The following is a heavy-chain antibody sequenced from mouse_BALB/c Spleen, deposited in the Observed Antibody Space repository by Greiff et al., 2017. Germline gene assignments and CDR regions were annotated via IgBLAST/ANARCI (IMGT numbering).Heavy chain of an antibody. Sequence: EVKLVESGGGLVQPGGSLRLSCATSGFTFTDYYMSWVRQPPGKALEWLGFIRNKANGYTTEYSASVKGRFTISRDNSQSILYLQMNTLRAEDSATYYCARDERYRYDAWFAYWGQGTLVTVSA. CDR1: GFTFTDYY. CDR3: ARDERYRYDAWFAY. D-gene: IGHD2-14*01. V-gene: IGHV7-3*02. J-gene: IGHJ3*01. CDR2: IRNKANGYTT.